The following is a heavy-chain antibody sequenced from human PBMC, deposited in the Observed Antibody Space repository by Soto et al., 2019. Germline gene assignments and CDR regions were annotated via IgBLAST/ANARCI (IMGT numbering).Heavy chain of an antibody. V-gene: IGHV3-11*06. D-gene: IGHD3-3*01. Sequence: GGSLRLSCAASGFTFRDYYMSWVRQAPGRGLEWISYSSNSGTFARYATSVKGRFSISRDNANNSLYLEMNSLRAEDTAVYYCARGQRYDFWSGSNWFDPWGQGTLVTVSS. CDR3: ARGQRYDFWSGSNWFDP. J-gene: IGHJ5*02. CDR2: SSNSGTFA. CDR1: GFTFRDYY.